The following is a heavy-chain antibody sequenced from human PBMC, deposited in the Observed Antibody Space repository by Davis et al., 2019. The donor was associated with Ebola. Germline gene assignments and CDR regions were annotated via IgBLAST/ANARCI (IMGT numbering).Heavy chain of an antibody. V-gene: IGHV4-59*01. Sequence: PSETLSLTCTVSGGSISSYYWSWIRQPPGKGLEWMGYIYYSGSTNYNPSLKSRVTISVDTSKNQFSLKLSSVTAADTAVYYCARDIANWGLFDYWGQGTLVTVSS. D-gene: IGHD7-27*01. CDR3: ARDIANWGLFDY. CDR1: GGSISSYY. J-gene: IGHJ4*02. CDR2: IYYSGST.